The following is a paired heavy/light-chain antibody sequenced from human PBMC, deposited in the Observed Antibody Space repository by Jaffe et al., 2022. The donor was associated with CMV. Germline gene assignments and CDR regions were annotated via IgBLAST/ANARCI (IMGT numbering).Heavy chain of an antibody. CDR3: ARTTVTTVLEREYYYYGMDV. CDR2: ISAYNGNT. CDR1: GYTFTSYG. J-gene: IGHJ6*02. Sequence: QVQLVQSGAEVKKPGASVKVSCKASGYTFTSYGISWVRQAPGQGLEWMGWISAYNGNTNYAQKLQGRVTMTTDTSTSTAYMELRSLRSDDTAVYYCARTTVTTVLEREYYYYGMDVWGQGTTVTVSS. V-gene: IGHV1-18*01. D-gene: IGHD4-4*01.
Light chain of an antibody. V-gene: IGLV7-46*01. CDR2: DTS. J-gene: IGLJ2*01. Sequence: QAVVTQEPSLTVSPGGTVTLTCGSSTGAVTSGHYPYWFQQKPGQAPRTLIYDTSNKHSWTPARFSGSLLGGKAALTLSGAQPEDEAEYYCLLSYSGARPVFGGGTKLTVL. CDR1: TGAVTSGHY. CDR3: LLSYSGARPV.